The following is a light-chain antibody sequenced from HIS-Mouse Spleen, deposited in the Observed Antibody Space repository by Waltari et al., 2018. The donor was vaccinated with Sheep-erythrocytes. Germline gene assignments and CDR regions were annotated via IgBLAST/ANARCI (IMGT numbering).Light chain of an antibody. J-gene: IGLJ2*01. Sequence: SYELTQPPSVSVSPGQTASITCSGDTLAAKYAWWYQQKPGQSPVLVIYQDSKRPSGIPERFSGSNSGNTATLTISGTQAMDEADYYCQAWDSSTGVVFGGGTKLTVL. V-gene: IGLV3-1*01. CDR3: QAWDSSTGVV. CDR1: TLAAKY. CDR2: QDS.